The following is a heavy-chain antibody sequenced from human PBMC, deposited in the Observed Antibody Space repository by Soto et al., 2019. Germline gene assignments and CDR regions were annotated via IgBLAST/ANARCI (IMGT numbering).Heavy chain of an antibody. V-gene: IGHV2-70*01. J-gene: IGHJ5*02. CDR2: IDWDDDK. CDR3: ARITDYGLYWFDP. CDR1: GFSLSTSGMC. D-gene: IGHD4-17*01. Sequence: SGPPRVNPTQTLTLTCTFSGFSLSTSGMCVSWLRQPPGKALEWLALIDWDDDKYYSTSLKTRLTISKDTSKNQVVLTMTNMDPVDTATYYCARITDYGLYWFDPWGQGTLVTVSS.